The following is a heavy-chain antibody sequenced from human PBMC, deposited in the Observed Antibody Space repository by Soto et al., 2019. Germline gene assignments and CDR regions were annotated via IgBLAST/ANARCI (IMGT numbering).Heavy chain of an antibody. CDR1: GFTFSSYW. Sequence: EVQLVESGGGLVQPGGSLTLSCAASGFTFSSYWMHWVRQAPGKGLAWVSRIKSDGSGTIYADSVKGRLTISRDNAKNRLDLQMNRLRAEDTGVYYCVRGDGDYYDGNGYLGRHWGQGTLVTVSS. D-gene: IGHD3-22*01. CDR3: VRGDGDYYDGNGYLGRH. CDR2: IKSDGSGT. J-gene: IGHJ4*02. V-gene: IGHV3-74*01.